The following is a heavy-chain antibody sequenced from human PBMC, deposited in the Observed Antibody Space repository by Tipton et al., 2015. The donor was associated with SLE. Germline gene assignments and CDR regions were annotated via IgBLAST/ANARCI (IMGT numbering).Heavy chain of an antibody. CDR1: GASITSYY. V-gene: IGHV4-59*01. CDR3: ARDSTRWSF. Sequence: TLSLTCTVSGASITSYYWGWIRQPPGKGLEWIGYIYYTGSTNYNPSLKSRVTISLDTSKNQFSLKLTSVTAADTAVYYCARDSTRWSFWGQGTLVTVSS. CDR2: IYYTGST. D-gene: IGHD2/OR15-2a*01. J-gene: IGHJ4*02.